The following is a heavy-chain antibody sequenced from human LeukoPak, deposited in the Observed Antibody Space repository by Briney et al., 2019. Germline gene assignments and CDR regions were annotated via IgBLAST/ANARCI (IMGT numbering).Heavy chain of an antibody. D-gene: IGHD6-13*01. CDR2: IYYSGST. CDR1: GGSISSSSYY. CDR3: ARGPPQQLVSPYYYYYYMDV. Sequence: SETLSLTCTVSGGSISSSSYYWGWIRQPPGKGLEWIGSIYYSGSTYYNPSLKSRVTISVDTSKNQFSLKLSSVTAADTAVYYCARGPPQQLVSPYYYYYYMDVWGKGTTVTISS. J-gene: IGHJ6*03. V-gene: IGHV4-39*01.